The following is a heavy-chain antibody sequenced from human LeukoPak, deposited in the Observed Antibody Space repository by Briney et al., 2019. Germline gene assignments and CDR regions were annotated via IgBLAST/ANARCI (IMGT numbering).Heavy chain of an antibody. D-gene: IGHD7-27*01. V-gene: IGHV1-2*02. CDR3: AGSGQLGMPGYYYYGMDV. J-gene: IGHJ6*02. CDR1: GYTFTGYY. CDR2: INPNSGGT. Sequence: ASVKVSCKASGYTFTGYYMHWVRQAPGQGLEWMGWINPNSGGTNYAQKFQGRVTMTRDTSISTAYMELSRLRSDDTAVYYCAGSGQLGMPGYYYYGMDVWGQGTTVTVSS.